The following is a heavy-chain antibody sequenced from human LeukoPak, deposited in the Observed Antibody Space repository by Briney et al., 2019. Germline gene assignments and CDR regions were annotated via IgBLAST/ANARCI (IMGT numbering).Heavy chain of an antibody. D-gene: IGHD3-10*01. J-gene: IGHJ3*02. CDR3: AKGRSLPALRWYYYGSGSYLGGAFDI. CDR1: GFTFDDYA. V-gene: IGHV3-9*01. CDR2: ISWNSGST. Sequence: GRSLRLSCAASGFTFDDYAMHWVRQAPGKGLEWVSGISWNSGSTGYADSVKGRFTISRDNAKNSLYLQMNSLRAEDTALYYCAKGRSLPALRWYYYGSGSYLGGAFDIWGQGTMVTVSS.